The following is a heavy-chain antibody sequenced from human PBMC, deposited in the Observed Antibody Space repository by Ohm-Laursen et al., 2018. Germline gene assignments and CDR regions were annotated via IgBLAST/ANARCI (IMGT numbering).Heavy chain of an antibody. V-gene: IGHV1-8*01. Sequence: GASVKVSCKASGYSFTNYGISWVRQASGQGPEWMGWMNPNSHNTGYARKFRGRVSMTSDSSISTAYMELYSLTSEDTATYYCARAVRYQLLSDPWGQGTLVTVSS. D-gene: IGHD4-23*01. CDR2: MNPNSHNT. CDR1: GYSFTNYG. CDR3: ARAVRYQLLSDP. J-gene: IGHJ5*02.